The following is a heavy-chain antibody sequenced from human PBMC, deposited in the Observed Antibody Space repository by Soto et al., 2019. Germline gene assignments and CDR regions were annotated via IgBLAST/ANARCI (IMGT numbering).Heavy chain of an antibody. V-gene: IGHV2-5*02. CDR2: IYWDDDK. CDR3: APVFDSSGDTGS. CDR1: GFSLSTSGVG. J-gene: IGHJ4*02. D-gene: IGHD3-22*01. Sequence: QITLKESGPTLVKPTQTLTLTCTFSGFSLSTSGVGVGWIRQPPGKALEWLALIYWDDDKRYSPSLKSRLTTPKDTSTNQVVLTMTNMDPADTATYFWAPVFDSSGDTGSRGQGTLVTVSS.